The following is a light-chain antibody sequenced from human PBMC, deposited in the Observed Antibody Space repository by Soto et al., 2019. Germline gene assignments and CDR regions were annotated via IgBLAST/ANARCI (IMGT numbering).Light chain of an antibody. CDR3: QQFNTKPLT. V-gene: IGKV1-13*02. Sequence: IQLTQSPSTLSASVGDRVTITCRASQGIGTALAWYHQRPGNSPDLLVFDASTLQSGVPSRFSGSGSETDFSLTISGLQPEDFGHYYCQQFNTKPLTFGGGTRVEIK. CDR1: QGIGTA. J-gene: IGKJ4*01. CDR2: DAS.